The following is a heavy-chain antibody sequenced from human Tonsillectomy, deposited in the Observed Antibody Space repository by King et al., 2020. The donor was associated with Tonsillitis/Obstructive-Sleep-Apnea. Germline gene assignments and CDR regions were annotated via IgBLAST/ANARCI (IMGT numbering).Heavy chain of an antibody. D-gene: IGHD4-23*01. J-gene: IGHJ5*02. CDR3: AREFVSRVVTPSNWFDP. CDR1: GYTFTAFY. Sequence: QLVQSGAEVKKPGASVKVSCKASGYTFTAFYVHWVRQAPGQGLEWMGWINPNFDDTSYAQKFQGRVTMTRDTSMSTVYLQLSRLRSDDTAVYYCAREFVSRVVTPSNWFDPWGQGTLVTVSS. V-gene: IGHV1-2*02. CDR2: INPNFDDT.